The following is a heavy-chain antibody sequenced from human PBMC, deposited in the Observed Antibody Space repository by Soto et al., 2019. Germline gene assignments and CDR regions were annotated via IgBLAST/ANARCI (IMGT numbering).Heavy chain of an antibody. J-gene: IGHJ4*02. CDR3: AKDSRYGAFDY. D-gene: IGHD5-18*01. Sequence: GGSLRLSCAASGFTFSSYGMHWVRQAPGKGLEWVAVISYDGSNKYYADSVKGRFTISRDNSKNTLYLQMNSLRAEDTAVYYCAKDSRYGAFDYWGQGTLVTSPQ. V-gene: IGHV3-30*18. CDR1: GFTFSSYG. CDR2: ISYDGSNK.